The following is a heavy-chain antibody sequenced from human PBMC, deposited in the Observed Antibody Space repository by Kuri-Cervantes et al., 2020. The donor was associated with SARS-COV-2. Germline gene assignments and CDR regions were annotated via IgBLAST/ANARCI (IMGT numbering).Heavy chain of an antibody. Sequence: GESLKISCAASGFTFSSYAMSWVRQAPGKGLEWVSAISGSGGSTYYADSVKGRFTISRDNSKNTLYLQMNSLRAEDTAVYYCAKDLGYYGSGSSWGQGTLVTVSS. J-gene: IGHJ5*02. CDR3: AKDLGYYGSGSS. V-gene: IGHV3-23*01. D-gene: IGHD3-10*01. CDR1: GFTFSSYA. CDR2: ISGSGGST.